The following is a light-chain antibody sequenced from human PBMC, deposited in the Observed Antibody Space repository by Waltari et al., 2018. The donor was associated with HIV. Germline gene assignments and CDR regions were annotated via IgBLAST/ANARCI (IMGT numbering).Light chain of an antibody. J-gene: IGKJ2*01. CDR3: QQSYSLPNT. CDR1: HYINHH. CDR2: GAS. Sequence: DIQMTQFPSSLSASVEDRVTITCRASHYINHHLNWYQQKSGRAPKLLIYGASIFQSGVPSRFSGSGSETEFTLTISSLQPEDFATYYCQQSYSLPNTFGQGTKLEI. V-gene: IGKV1-39*01.